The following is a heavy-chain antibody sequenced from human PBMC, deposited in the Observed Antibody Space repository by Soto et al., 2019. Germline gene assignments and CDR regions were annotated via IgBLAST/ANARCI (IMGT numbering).Heavy chain of an antibody. CDR2: ISYSGST. D-gene: IGHD4-17*01. CDR3: ARGSIDGDYPDY. J-gene: IGHJ4*01. Sequence: SETLSLTCTVSGGSISGYYWSWIRQPPGKGLEWIGYISYSGSTNYNLSLKSRVTISVDTSKNQLSLRLSSVTAADTAVYYCARGSIDGDYPDYWGHGTLVTVSS. V-gene: IGHV4-59*01. CDR1: GGSISGYY.